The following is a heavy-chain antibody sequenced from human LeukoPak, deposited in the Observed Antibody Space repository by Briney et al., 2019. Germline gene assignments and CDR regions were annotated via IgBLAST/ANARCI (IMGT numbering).Heavy chain of an antibody. J-gene: IGHJ6*02. CDR1: GGTFSSYA. V-gene: IGHV1-69*13. D-gene: IGHD2-8*01. CDR3: ARDLLLMVYAPPYYYYGMDV. CDR2: IIPIFGTA. Sequence: ASVKVSCKASGGTFSSYAISWVRQAPGQGLEWMGGIIPIFGTANYAQKFQGRVTITADESTSTAYMELSSLRSEDTAVYYCARDLLLMVYAPPYYYYGMDVWGQGTTVTVSS.